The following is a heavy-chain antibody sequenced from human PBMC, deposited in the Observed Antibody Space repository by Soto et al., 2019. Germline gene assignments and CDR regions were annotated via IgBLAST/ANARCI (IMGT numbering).Heavy chain of an antibody. J-gene: IGHJ4*02. Sequence: EVQLLESGGGLVQPGGSLRLSCTASGFTFSSYAMSWVRQAPGKGLEWVSAISSSGGSTYYADSVKGRFTISRDNSKNTLYLQMNSLRAEDTAVYYCAKGRSGYCSGGSCYVDYWGQGTLVTVSS. CDR3: AKGRSGYCSGGSCYVDY. CDR2: ISSSGGST. D-gene: IGHD2-15*01. CDR1: GFTFSSYA. V-gene: IGHV3-23*01.